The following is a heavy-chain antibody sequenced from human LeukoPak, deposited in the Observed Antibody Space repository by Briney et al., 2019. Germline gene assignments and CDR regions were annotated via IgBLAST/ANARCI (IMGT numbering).Heavy chain of an antibody. CDR3: AREYYYGSGSISP. J-gene: IGHJ5*02. CDR1: GYTFTGYY. V-gene: IGHV1-2*02. Sequence: ASVNVSCKASGYTFTGYYMHWVRQAPGQGREGMGWINPNRGGTSYEKKFQGRVTMTRDTSINRAYMELSRMRSDDTAVYYCAREYYYGSGSISPWGQGTLVTVS. CDR2: INPNRGGT. D-gene: IGHD3-10*01.